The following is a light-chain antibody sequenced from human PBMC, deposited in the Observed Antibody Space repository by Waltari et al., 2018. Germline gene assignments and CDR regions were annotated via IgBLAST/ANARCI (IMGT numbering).Light chain of an antibody. V-gene: IGLV2-23*01. CDR1: NSDVGSYNL. CDR2: EGS. CDR3: SSYAGSGSPRV. Sequence: QSALIQPASVSGSPGQLITMSCTETNSDVGSYNLVSWYQQHPGKAPKFLIYEGSKRPSGVSDRFSGSRSGNTASLTISGLQADDEADYYCSSYAGSGSPRVFGGGTKLTGL. J-gene: IGLJ3*02.